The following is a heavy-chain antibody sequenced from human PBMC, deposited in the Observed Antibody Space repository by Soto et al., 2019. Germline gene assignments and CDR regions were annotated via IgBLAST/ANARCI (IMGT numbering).Heavy chain of an antibody. J-gene: IGHJ4*02. CDR2: ITGSGSDT. V-gene: IGHV3-23*01. CDR3: AKLGSSAWSPHYYFDY. Sequence: GGSLRLSCAASGFTFNNYAMGWVRQAPGKGLEWVSAITGSGSDTYYLDSVKGRFTISRDNSKNTLFPQMNSLRAEDTAIYYCAKLGSSAWSPHYYFDYWGQGTLVTVSS. D-gene: IGHD3-10*01. CDR1: GFTFNNYA.